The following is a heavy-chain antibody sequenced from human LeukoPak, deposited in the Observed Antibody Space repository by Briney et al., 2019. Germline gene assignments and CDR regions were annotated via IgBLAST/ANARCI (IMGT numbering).Heavy chain of an antibody. CDR2: ISYDGSNK. CDR3: ARADYGGNSDAFDI. CDR1: GFTFSSYA. D-gene: IGHD4-23*01. Sequence: GRSLRLSCAASGFTFSSYAMHWVRQAPGKGLEWVAVISYDGSNKYYADSVKGRFTISRDNSKNTLYLQMNSLRAEDTAVYYCARADYGGNSDAFDIWGQGIMVTVSS. J-gene: IGHJ3*02. V-gene: IGHV3-30-3*01.